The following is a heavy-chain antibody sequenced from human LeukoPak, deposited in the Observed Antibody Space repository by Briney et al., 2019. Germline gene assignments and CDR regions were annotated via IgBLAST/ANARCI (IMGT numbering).Heavy chain of an antibody. V-gene: IGHV1-69*05. J-gene: IGHJ4*02. CDR1: GGTFSSYA. CDR2: IIPIFGTA. CDR3: ARWASRQKDY. Sequence: GASVKVSCKASGGTFSSYAISWVRQAPGQGLEWMGGIIPIFGTANYAQKFQGRVTMTRDTSTSTVYMELSSLRSEDTAVYYCARWASRQKDYWGQGTLVTVSS.